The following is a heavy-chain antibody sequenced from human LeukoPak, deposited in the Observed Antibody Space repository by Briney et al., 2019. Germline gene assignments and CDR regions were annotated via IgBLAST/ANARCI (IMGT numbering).Heavy chain of an antibody. Sequence: SETLSLTCTVSGGSISSSSYYWGWIRQPPGKGLEWIGSIYYSGSTYYNPSLKSRVTISVDTSKNQFSLKLSSVTAADTAVYYCASLSPYYYDSSGNNFDYWGQGTLVTVSS. CDR3: ASLSPYYYDSSGNNFDY. J-gene: IGHJ4*02. V-gene: IGHV4-39*01. D-gene: IGHD3-22*01. CDR2: IYYSGST. CDR1: GGSISSSSYY.